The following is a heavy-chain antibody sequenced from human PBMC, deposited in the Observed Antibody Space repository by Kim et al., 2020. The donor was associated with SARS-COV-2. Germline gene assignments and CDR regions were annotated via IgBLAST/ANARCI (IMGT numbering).Heavy chain of an antibody. D-gene: IGHD3-16*01. CDR2: IGVGGST. V-gene: IGHV3-23*01. Sequence: GGSLRLSCVASGFSFNNYGGAWVRQAPGKGLEWVSGIGVGGSTTHADAVKGRFSMSRDTAKTTLFLQMNSLGGDDSAVYYCARCRGGSTPYYHWGRGTLVSVSS. J-gene: IGHJ5*02. CDR1: GFSFNNYG. CDR3: ARCRGGSTPYYH.